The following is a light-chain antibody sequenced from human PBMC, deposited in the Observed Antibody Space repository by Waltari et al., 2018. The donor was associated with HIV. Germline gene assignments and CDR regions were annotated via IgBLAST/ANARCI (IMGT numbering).Light chain of an antibody. J-gene: IGKJ2*01. CDR1: QSIITY. V-gene: IGKV1-39*01. Sequence: DIQMTQSPSSLSASVGDRVTITCRASQSIITYVNWYQQKPGKAPKLLIDAGSTLQSGVPSRVSGSGSGTDFTLTISSLQPEDFATYYCQQTFTTPPYTFGQGTTLEIK. CDR3: QQTFTTPPYT. CDR2: AGS.